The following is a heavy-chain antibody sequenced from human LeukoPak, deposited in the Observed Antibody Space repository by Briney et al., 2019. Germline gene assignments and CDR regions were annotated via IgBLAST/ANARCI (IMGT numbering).Heavy chain of an antibody. CDR1: GFTFSSYS. CDR2: ISSSSSYI. D-gene: IGHD1-26*01. V-gene: IGHV3-21*01. J-gene: IGHJ6*03. Sequence: GGSLRLSCAASGFTFSSYSMNWVRQAPGKGLEWVSSISSSSSYIYYADSVKGRFTISRDNAKNSLYLQMNSLRAEDTAVYYCARDGGGSYPYWYYYYMDVWGKGTTVTVSS. CDR3: ARDGGGSYPYWYYYYMDV.